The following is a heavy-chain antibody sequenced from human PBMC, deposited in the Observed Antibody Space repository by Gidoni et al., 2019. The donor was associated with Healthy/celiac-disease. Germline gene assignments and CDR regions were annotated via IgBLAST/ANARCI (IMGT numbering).Heavy chain of an antibody. CDR3: DTPLGGIYYYYYGMDV. Sequence: QVQLVQSGAEVKKPGASVKVSCTASGYTFTSYYMHWVRQAPGQGLEWMGIINPSGGSTSYAQKFQGRVTMTRDTSTSTVYMERSSLRYEDTAVYYCDTPLGGIYYYYYGMDVGGQGTTVTVSS. J-gene: IGHJ6*02. CDR1: GYTFTSYY. CDR2: INPSGGST. D-gene: IGHD1-20*01. V-gene: IGHV1-46*01.